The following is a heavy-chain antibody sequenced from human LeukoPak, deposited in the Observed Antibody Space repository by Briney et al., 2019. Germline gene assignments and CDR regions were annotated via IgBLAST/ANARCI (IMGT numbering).Heavy chain of an antibody. V-gene: IGHV3-21*01. Sequence: GGSLRLSCAASGFTFSSYSVNWVRQAPGKGLEWVSSISSSSSYIYYADSVKGRFTISRDNAKNSLYLQMNSLRAEDTAVYYCARHDIVVMHGMDVWGQGTTVTVSS. CDR1: GFTFSSYS. CDR2: ISSSSSYI. CDR3: ARHDIVVMHGMDV. D-gene: IGHD2-15*01. J-gene: IGHJ6*02.